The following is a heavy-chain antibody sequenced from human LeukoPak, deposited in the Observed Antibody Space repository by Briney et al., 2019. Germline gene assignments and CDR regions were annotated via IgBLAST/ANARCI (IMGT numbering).Heavy chain of an antibody. CDR2: IYSGGST. Sequence: GGSLRLSCAASGFTVSSSYMSWVRQAPGKGLEWASVIYSGGSTYYADSVKGRFTISRDNSKNTLYLQMNSLRAEDTAVYYCARDYCSGGTCYSGYGYWGQGTLVTVSS. CDR1: GFTVSSSY. J-gene: IGHJ4*02. CDR3: ARDYCSGGTCYSGYGY. D-gene: IGHD2-15*01. V-gene: IGHV3-53*01.